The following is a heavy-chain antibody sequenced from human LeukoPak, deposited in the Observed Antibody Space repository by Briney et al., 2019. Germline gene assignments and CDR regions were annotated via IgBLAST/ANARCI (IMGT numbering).Heavy chain of an antibody. CDR1: GYSFTSYG. J-gene: IGHJ3*02. CDR2: ISIYNGET. Sequence: ASVKVSCKASGYSFTSYGIGWVRQAPGQGLEWVGWISIYNGETYYTQSLQDRVTITTDTSTNTVYMELRSLRSDDTAVYYCARDVGGSYSLGAFDIWGQGTMVTVSS. D-gene: IGHD1-26*01. CDR3: ARDVGGSYSLGAFDI. V-gene: IGHV1-18*01.